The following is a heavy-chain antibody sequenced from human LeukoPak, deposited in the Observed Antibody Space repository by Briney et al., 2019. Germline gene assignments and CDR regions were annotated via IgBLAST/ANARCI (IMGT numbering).Heavy chain of an antibody. CDR3: AKDAVAPGSSGDYFDH. J-gene: IGHJ4*02. CDR2: IVGNGGRT. D-gene: IGHD3-10*01. V-gene: IGHV3-23*01. CDR1: GFTFSSNA. Sequence: GGSLRLSCAASGFTFSSNAMSWVRQAPGKGLEWVSVIVGNGGRTYYADSVNGRFTISRDNSKNTLSLQMNSLRAEDTAVYYCAKDAVAPGSSGDYFDHWGQGTLVTVSS.